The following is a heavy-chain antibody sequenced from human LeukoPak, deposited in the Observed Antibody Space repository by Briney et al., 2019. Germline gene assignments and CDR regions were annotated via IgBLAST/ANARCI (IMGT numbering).Heavy chain of an antibody. CDR2: IYHSGST. D-gene: IGHD3-22*01. CDR3: AREALRETYHYDSSGYYPFDY. Sequence: SETLSLTCTVSGYSISSGYYWGWIRQPPGKGLEWIGSIYHSGSTYYNPSLKSRVTISVDTSKNQFSLKLSSVTAADTAVYYCAREALRETYHYDSSGYYPFDYWGQGTLVTVSS. J-gene: IGHJ4*02. CDR1: GYSISSGYY. V-gene: IGHV4-38-2*02.